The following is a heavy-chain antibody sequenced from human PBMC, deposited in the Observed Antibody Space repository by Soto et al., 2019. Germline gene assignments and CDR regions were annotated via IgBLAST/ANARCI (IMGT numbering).Heavy chain of an antibody. CDR3: AKAETYDFWSGLHFDY. CDR2: ISGSGGST. D-gene: IGHD3-3*01. CDR1: GVTFISFA. V-gene: IGHV3-23*01. J-gene: IGHJ4*02. Sequence: PWGSLRLSCVASGVTFISFAISFFRHSPCKGLEWVSTISGSGGSTYYADSVKGRLTISRDNSKNTLSLHINSLRAEDTAVYYCAKAETYDFWSGLHFDYWGQGTLVTVSS.